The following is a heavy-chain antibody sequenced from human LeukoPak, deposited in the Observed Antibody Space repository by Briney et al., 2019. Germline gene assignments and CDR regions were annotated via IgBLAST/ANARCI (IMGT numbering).Heavy chain of an antibody. CDR2: IYPSGST. V-gene: IGHV3-66*01. CDR3: AREVFSGGWFQFDP. CDR1: GLTFNTNF. D-gene: IGHD6-19*01. Sequence: GGSLRLSCAASGLTFNTNFMSWVRQAPGKGLEWVSDIYPSGSTHYGHAVMGRFSISRDKFKSAVFLEMSSVTDEDTAVYYCAREVFSGGWFQFDPWGQGTLLTVSS. J-gene: IGHJ5*02.